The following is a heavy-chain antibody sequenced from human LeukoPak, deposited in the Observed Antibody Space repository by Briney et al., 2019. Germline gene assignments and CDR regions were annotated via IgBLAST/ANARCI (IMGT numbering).Heavy chain of an antibody. CDR1: GFTFSGSA. CDR2: IRSKANSYAT. J-gene: IGHJ6*03. CDR3: TRQFTPTPALYYYYMDV. Sequence: PGGSLRLSCAASGFTFSGSAMHWVRQASGKGLEWVGRIRSKANSYATAYAASVKGRFTISRDDSKNTAYLQMNSLKTEDTAVYYCTRQFTPTPALYYYYMDVWGKGTTVTVSS. V-gene: IGHV3-73*01.